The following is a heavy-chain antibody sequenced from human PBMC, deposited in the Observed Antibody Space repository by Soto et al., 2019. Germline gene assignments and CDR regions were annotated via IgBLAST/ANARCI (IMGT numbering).Heavy chain of an antibody. CDR3: AKERGATRPRVCMGV. J-gene: IGHJ6*02. V-gene: IGHV3-23*01. CDR2: NSSSGGST. CDR1: GFPFRNYS. D-gene: IGHD1-26*01. Sequence: GGSLRLSYASSGFPFRNYSMSLVRQAPGKGLDRGSTNSSSGGSTYYANSQKGRITISKDNTNNTLYLQINSLRAEDTALSYGAKERGATRPRVCMGVRGQGNTVNVSS.